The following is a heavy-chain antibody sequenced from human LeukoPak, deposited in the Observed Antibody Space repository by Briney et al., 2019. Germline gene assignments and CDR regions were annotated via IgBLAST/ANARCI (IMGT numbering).Heavy chain of an antibody. J-gene: IGHJ3*02. Sequence: GESLKISCKGSGYNFTTYWVAWGRPMPGKGRGWMGIIFPGDSDTRYRPSFQGQVTISADKSISTAYLQWSSLKASDTAMYYCARRDYGGTSAAFDIWGQGTMVTVSS. V-gene: IGHV5-51*01. D-gene: IGHD4-23*01. CDR2: IFPGDSDT. CDR3: ARRDYGGTSAAFDI. CDR1: GYNFTTYW.